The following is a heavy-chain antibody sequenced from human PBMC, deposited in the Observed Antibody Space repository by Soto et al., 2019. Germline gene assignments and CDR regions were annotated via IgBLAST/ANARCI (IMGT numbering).Heavy chain of an antibody. V-gene: IGHV3-30*18. Sequence: VGSLRLSCAASGFTFSTYGMQWVRQAPGKGLEWVAVISYDGYLKYYVDAVKGRFTVARDNSKNTLFLEMSSLRVEDTAVYFCAKDFKVSGSHYGTLNYYYGMDVWGQGTTVTVS. CDR2: ISYDGYLK. D-gene: IGHD3-10*01. CDR1: GFTFSTYG. CDR3: AKDFKVSGSHYGTLNYYYGMDV. J-gene: IGHJ6*02.